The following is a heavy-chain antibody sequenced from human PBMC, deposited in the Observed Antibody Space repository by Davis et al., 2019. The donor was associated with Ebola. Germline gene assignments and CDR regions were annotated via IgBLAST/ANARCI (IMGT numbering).Heavy chain of an antibody. J-gene: IGHJ5*02. CDR2: IYFIGST. CDR3: ARIVKYCIDAVCQNWFDP. Sequence: ETLSLTCPISGGSIGSYYWGWIRQPPGKGLEWIGYIYFIGSTKYNPSLKSRVTMSVDTSKNQFSLRLSSVTAADTAVYYCARIVKYCIDAVCQNWFDPWGQGTLVTVSS. CDR1: GGSIGSYY. D-gene: IGHD2-8*01. V-gene: IGHV4-59*01.